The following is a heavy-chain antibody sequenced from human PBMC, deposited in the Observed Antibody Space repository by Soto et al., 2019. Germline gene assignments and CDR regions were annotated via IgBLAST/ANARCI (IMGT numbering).Heavy chain of an antibody. Sequence: QVQLVQSGAEVKKPGASVKVSCKASGYTFTNYGISWVRQAPGQGLEWMGWISAYNGNTNYAQNIQGRVTMTTDISMSPGNTELRSLRVVVTVGYYCALAWFGMFVNYSAWWGQGTLVTVS. D-gene: IGHD3-10*01. CDR2: ISAYNGNT. CDR1: GYTFTNYG. V-gene: IGHV1-18*01. CDR3: ALAWFGMFVNYSAW. J-gene: IGHJ4*02.